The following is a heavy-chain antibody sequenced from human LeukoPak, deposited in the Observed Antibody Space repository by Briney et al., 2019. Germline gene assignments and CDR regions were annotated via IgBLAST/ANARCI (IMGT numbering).Heavy chain of an antibody. CDR2: IYYSGST. CDR3: ARVVGTMVRGVGNWFAP. D-gene: IGHD3-10*01. J-gene: IGHJ5*02. V-gene: IGHV4-31*03. CDR1: GGSISSGGYY. Sequence: PSQTLSLTCTVSGGSISSGGYYWSWIRQHPGKGLEWIGYIYYSGSTYYNPSLKSRVTISVDTSKNQFSLKLSSVTAADTAVYYCARVVGTMVRGVGNWFAPWGQGTLVTVSS.